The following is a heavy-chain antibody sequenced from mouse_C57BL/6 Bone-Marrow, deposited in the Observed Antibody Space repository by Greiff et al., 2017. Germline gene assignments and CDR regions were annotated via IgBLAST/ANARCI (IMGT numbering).Heavy chain of an antibody. CDR1: GYTFTSYE. J-gene: IGHJ1*03. CDR3: ARAALITPYWYFDV. Sequence: LVESGPELVKPGASVKLSCKASGYTFTSYEINWVKQRPGQGLEWIGWIYPRDGSTKYNEKFKGKATLTVDTSSSTAYMELHSLTSEDSAVYFCARAALITPYWYFDVWGTGTTVTVSS. V-gene: IGHV1-85*01. D-gene: IGHD2-4*01. CDR2: IYPRDGST.